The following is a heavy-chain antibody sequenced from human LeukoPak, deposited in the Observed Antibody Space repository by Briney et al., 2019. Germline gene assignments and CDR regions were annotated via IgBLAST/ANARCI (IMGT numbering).Heavy chain of an antibody. D-gene: IGHD3-22*01. J-gene: IGHJ4*02. CDR2: IYYSGST. Sequence: SETLSLTCTVSGGSISSYYWSWIRQPPGEGLEWIGYIYYSGSTNYNPSLKSRVTISVDTSKNQFSLKLSSVTAADTAVYYCARDSGGSSGYGLTYDYWGQGTLVTVSS. CDR3: ARDSGGSSGYGLTYDY. V-gene: IGHV4-59*01. CDR1: GGSISSYY.